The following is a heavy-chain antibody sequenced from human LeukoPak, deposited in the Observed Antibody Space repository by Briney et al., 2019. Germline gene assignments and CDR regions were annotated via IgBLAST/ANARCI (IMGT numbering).Heavy chain of an antibody. CDR1: GFTFSDYY. V-gene: IGHV3-11*01. CDR2: ISSSGSTI. CDR3: AGSIAARPYYYYYGMDV. Sequence: GGSLRLSCAASGFTFSDYYMSWIRQAPGKGLEWVSYISSSGSTIYYADSVKGRFTISRDNAKNSLYLQMNGLRAEDTAVYYCAGSIAARPYYYYYGMDVWAKGPRSPSP. J-gene: IGHJ6*02. D-gene: IGHD6-6*01.